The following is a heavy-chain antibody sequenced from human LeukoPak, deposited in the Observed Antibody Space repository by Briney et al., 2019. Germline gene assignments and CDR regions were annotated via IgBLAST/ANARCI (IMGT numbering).Heavy chain of an antibody. D-gene: IGHD2-21*02. Sequence: KPSETLSLTCTVSGGSISSGSYYWSWIRQPAGKGLEWIGRIYTSGSTNYNPSLKSRVTISLDTSKNQFSLKLSSVTAADTAVYYCAREELGRDCGGDCYRSKMFDPWGQGTLVTVSS. J-gene: IGHJ5*02. CDR1: GGSISSGSYY. V-gene: IGHV4-61*02. CDR3: AREELGRDCGGDCYRSKMFDP. CDR2: IYTSGST.